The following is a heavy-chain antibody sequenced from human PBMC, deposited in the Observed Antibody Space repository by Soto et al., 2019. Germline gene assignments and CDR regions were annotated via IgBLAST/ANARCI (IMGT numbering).Heavy chain of an antibody. CDR3: ARVPCSGGSCYFTP. CDR1: EYTFVAYY. Sequence: ASVKVSCKASEYTFVAYYIHWLRQAPGQRFEWMAWINPKTGDTDYAQKFQGRVTVTSDTSISTAYMELTSLTSDDSAVYYCARVPCSGGSCYFTPWGQGTPVTVSS. V-gene: IGHV1-2*02. J-gene: IGHJ5*02. CDR2: INPKTGDT. D-gene: IGHD2-15*01.